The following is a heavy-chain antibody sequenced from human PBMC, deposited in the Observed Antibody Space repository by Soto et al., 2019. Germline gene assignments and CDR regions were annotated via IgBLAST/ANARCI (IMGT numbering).Heavy chain of an antibody. J-gene: IGHJ5*02. CDR3: ASLTLLPADTGWFDP. V-gene: IGHV4-30-4*01. CDR2: IYYSGST. D-gene: IGHD2-2*01. Sequence: ASETLSLTCTVSGGSISSGDYYWSWIRQPPGKGLEWIGYIYYSGSTYYNPSLKSRVTISVDTSKNQFSLKLSSVTAADTAVYYCASLTLLPADTGWFDPWGQGTLVTVSS. CDR1: GGSISSGDYY.